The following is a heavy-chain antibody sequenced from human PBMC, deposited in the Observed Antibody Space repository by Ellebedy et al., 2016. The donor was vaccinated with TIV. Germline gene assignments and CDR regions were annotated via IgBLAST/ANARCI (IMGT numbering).Heavy chain of an antibody. V-gene: IGHV4-34*01. Sequence: MPSETLSLTCAVYGGSFSGYYWNWIRQPPGKGLEWIGEINHSGSTNYNPSLKSRVTISVDTSKNQFSLKLSSVTAADTAVYYCARGRGSQWLGYYYYGMDVWGQGTTVTVSS. CDR2: INHSGST. D-gene: IGHD6-19*01. CDR3: ARGRGSQWLGYYYYGMDV. CDR1: GGSFSGYY. J-gene: IGHJ6*02.